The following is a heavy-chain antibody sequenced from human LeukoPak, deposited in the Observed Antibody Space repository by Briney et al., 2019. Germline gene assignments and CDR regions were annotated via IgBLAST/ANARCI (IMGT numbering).Heavy chain of an antibody. CDR1: WDSSSVLW. V-gene: IGHV5-51*01. Sequence: GESLKISRNGFWDSSSVLWLDRLRQMPGKGLEWMGIIYPGGSDTRYSPSFEGQVTISADKSISTPYLQWRSLKASDTAIYSCESEVGIPGWGQGTLVTVSS. CDR3: ESEVGIPG. J-gene: IGHJ4*02. D-gene: IGHD1-26*01. CDR2: IYPGGSDT.